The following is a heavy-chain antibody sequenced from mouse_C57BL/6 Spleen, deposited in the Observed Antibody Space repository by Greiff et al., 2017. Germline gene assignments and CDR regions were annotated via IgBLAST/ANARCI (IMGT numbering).Heavy chain of an antibody. CDR3: ARGDGSSYVWFAY. V-gene: IGHV2-2*01. CDR2: IWSGGST. Sequence: VQLQQSGPGLVQPSQSLSITCTVSGFSLTSYGVHWVRQSPGKGLGWLGVIWSGGSTDYNAAFISRLSISKDKSKSQVFFKMNSLQADDTAIYYCARGDGSSYVWFAYWGQGTLVTVSA. J-gene: IGHJ3*01. D-gene: IGHD1-1*01. CDR1: GFSLTSYG.